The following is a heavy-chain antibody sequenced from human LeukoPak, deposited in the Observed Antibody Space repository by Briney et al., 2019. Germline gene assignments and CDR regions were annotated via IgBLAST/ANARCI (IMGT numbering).Heavy chain of an antibody. V-gene: IGHV3-23*01. D-gene: IGHD1-26*01. CDR1: GFTFSSFA. Sequence: PGGSLRLSCAASGFTFSSFAMSWVRQAPGKGLEWVAGITGGGSTYYADSVKGRFTISRDNSKNTLYLQMNSLRAEDTAVYYCAKRGLSGNLSDYFNYWGQGTLVTVSS. CDR3: AKRGLSGNLSDYFNY. CDR2: ITGGGST. J-gene: IGHJ4*02.